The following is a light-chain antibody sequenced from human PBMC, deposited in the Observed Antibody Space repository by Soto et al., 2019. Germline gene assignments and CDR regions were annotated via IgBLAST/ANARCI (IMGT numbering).Light chain of an antibody. CDR3: TAFSANRVYL. J-gene: IGLJ1*01. CDR2: GVH. V-gene: IGLV2-14*01. Sequence: QSALTQPISVSGSPGQSITISGTGNSNDIGSYDYVCLYQKHPGKAPRLLIHGVHNRSPGISGRFSASKSRLTXPLXISGLQAEDEADYYCTAFSANRVYLSGPGTKVTVL. CDR1: SNDIGSYDY.